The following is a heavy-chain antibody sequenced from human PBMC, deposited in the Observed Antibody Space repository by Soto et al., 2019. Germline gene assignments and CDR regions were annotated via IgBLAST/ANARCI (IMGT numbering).Heavy chain of an antibody. CDR2: INPSGGST. V-gene: IGHV1-46*03. CDR1: GYTFTNYY. J-gene: IGHJ4*02. Sequence: QVQLVQSGAEVKRPGASVKVSCKASGYTFTNYYVHWVRQAPGQGLAWMGIINPSGGSTTYAQKFQGRVTMTRDTSTNTMYMELISLRSEDTAVYYCARDLDRRGYSGYHLDYWGQGTLVTVSS. D-gene: IGHD5-12*01. CDR3: ARDLDRRGYSGYHLDY.